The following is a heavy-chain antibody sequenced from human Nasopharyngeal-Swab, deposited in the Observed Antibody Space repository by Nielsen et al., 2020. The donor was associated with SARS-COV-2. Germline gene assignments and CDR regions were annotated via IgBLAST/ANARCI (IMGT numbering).Heavy chain of an antibody. CDR1: GYTFTAYY. CDR2: INPNSGGT. Sequence: ASVKVSCKASGYTFTAYYMHWVRQAPGQGLEWMGWINPNSGGTNYAQKFQGRVTMTRDTSLSTAYMELSRLRSDDTAVYYCARDSVFSIFGVVSSDYWGQGTLVTVSS. CDR3: ARDSVFSIFGVVSSDY. D-gene: IGHD3-3*01. J-gene: IGHJ4*02. V-gene: IGHV1-2*02.